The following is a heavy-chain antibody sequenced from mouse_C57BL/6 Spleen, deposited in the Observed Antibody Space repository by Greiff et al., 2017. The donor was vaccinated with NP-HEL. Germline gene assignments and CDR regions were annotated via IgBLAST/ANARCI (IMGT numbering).Heavy chain of an antibody. CDR1: GYTFTSYW. CDR3: ARGDGYSP. V-gene: IGHV1-69*01. Sequence: QVHVKQPGAELVMPGASVKLSCKASGYTFTSYWMHWVKQRPGQGLEWIGEIDPSDSYTNYNQKFKGKSTLTVDKSSSTAYMQLSSLTSEDSAVYYCARGDGYSPWGQGTSGTVSS. J-gene: IGHJ4*01. D-gene: IGHD2-3*01. CDR2: IDPSDSYT.